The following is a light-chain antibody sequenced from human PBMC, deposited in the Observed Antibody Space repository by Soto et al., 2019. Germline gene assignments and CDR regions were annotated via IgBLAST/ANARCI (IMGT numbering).Light chain of an antibody. V-gene: IGKV1-39*01. CDR3: QQSYSTPRIT. CDR1: QSISSY. CDR2: AAS. Sequence: DIQMTHSPSSLSSSVVYRVTITCRXSQSISSYLNWYQQKPGKAPKLLIYAASSLQSGVPSRFSGSGSGTDFTLTISSLQPEDFATYYCQQSYSTPRITLGQGTRLEIK. J-gene: IGKJ5*01.